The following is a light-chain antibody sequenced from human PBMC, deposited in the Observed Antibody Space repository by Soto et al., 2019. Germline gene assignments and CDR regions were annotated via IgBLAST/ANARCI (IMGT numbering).Light chain of an antibody. Sequence: QSVLTQPASVSGSPGQSITISCTGTSSDVGGYNYVSWYQQHPGKDPKLIIYDVSNRPSGVSNRVSGSKSGNTASLTISGLQAEDEADYYCSSYTSSSSVVFGGGTKLTVL. CDR3: SSYTSSSSVV. J-gene: IGLJ2*01. CDR2: DVS. V-gene: IGLV2-14*01. CDR1: SSDVGGYNY.